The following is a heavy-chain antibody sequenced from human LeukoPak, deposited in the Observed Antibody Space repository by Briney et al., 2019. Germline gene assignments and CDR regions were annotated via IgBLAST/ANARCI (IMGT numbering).Heavy chain of an antibody. CDR2: ISGSGGST. CDR1: GFTFSSYA. CDR3: AKGGEDSSSWFKYFDY. J-gene: IGHJ4*02. Sequence: GASLRLSCAASGFTFSSYAMSWVRQAPGKGREWVSAISGSGGSTYYADSVKGRFTISRDNSKNTLYLQMNSLRAEDTAVYYCAKGGEDSSSWFKYFDYWGQGTLVTVSS. D-gene: IGHD6-13*01. V-gene: IGHV3-23*01.